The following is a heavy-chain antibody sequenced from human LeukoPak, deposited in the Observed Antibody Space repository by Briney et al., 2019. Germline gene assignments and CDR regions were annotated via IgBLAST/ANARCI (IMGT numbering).Heavy chain of an antibody. V-gene: IGHV4-39*07. J-gene: IGHJ4*02. CDR3: ARVAGDYERFSGD. CDR1: GGSISSSSYY. CDR2: IYYSGSTYT. D-gene: IGHD4-17*01. Sequence: SETLSLTCTVSGGSISSSSYYWGWIRQPPGKGLEWIGSIYYSGSTYTYYNPSFKSRATISVDTSKNQFSLKLSSVTAADTAVYYCARVAGDYERFSGDWGQGTLVTVSS.